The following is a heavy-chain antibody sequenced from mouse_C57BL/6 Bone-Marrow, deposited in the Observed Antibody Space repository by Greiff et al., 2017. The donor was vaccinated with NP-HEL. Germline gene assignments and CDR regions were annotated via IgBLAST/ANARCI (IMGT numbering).Heavy chain of an antibody. D-gene: IGHD1-1*01. CDR1: GYSITSGYY. V-gene: IGHV3-6*01. CDR3: ARDRGTTVVSGDY. CDR2: ISYDGSN. Sequence: EVQLQESGPGLVKPSQSLSLTCSVTGYSITSGYYWNWIRQFPGNKLEWMGYISYDGSNNYKPSLKNRISITRDTSKNQFFLKLNSVTTEDTATYYCARDRGTTVVSGDYWGQGTTLTVSS. J-gene: IGHJ2*01.